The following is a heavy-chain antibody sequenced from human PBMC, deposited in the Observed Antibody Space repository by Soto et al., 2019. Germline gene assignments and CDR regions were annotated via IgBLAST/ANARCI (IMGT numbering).Heavy chain of an antibody. CDR2: ITDTGGDA. Sequence: EVQLLESGGDLKQPGGSLRLSCVASGLTFGSRAMSWVRQAPGEGLQWVSTITDTGGDAKNADSVRGRFVTSRDNSKKTLYLQMTSLTAEDSAMYFCARGSTDSYPGSRIFDFWGRGTLVTVSS. CDR3: ARGSTDSYPGSRIFDF. D-gene: IGHD3-10*01. V-gene: IGHV3-23*01. J-gene: IGHJ4*02. CDR1: GLTFGSRA.